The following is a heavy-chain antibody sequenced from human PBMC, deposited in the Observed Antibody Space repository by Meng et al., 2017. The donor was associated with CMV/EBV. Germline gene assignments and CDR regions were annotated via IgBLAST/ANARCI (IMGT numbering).Heavy chain of an antibody. J-gene: IGHJ4*02. V-gene: IGHV3-48*04. CDR1: GFTFSSYS. CDR2: ISSSSTI. CDR3: ARGWNYVDQRVFDY. D-gene: IGHD1-7*01. Sequence: GESLKISCAASGFTFSSYSMNWVRQAPGKGLEWVSYISSSSTIYYADSVKGRFTISRDNAKNSLYLQMNSLRAEDTAVYYCARGWNYVDQRVFDYWGQGTLVTVSS.